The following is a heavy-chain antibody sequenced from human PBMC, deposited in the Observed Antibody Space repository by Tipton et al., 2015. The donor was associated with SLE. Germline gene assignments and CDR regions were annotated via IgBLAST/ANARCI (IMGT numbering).Heavy chain of an antibody. CDR2: INPYSGGT. J-gene: IGHJ4*02. Sequence: SCAASGFTFSTYALHWVRQAPGKGLEWMGRINPYSGGTDYARRFQGRVTMTRDTSISTTYIELSRLTSDDTAVYYCARVDGYQDYWGQGTLVTVSS. CDR3: ARVDGYQDY. D-gene: IGHD2-21*02. CDR1: GFTFSTYA. V-gene: IGHV1-2*06.